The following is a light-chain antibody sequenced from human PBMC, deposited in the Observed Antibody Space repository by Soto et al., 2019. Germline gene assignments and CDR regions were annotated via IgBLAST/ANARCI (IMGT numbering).Light chain of an antibody. V-gene: IGLV2-8*01. J-gene: IGLJ3*02. CDR1: SSDVGGYNY. CDR3: CSYAGSNNRV. Sequence: QSVLTQPPSASGSPGQSVTISCIGTSSDVGGYNYVSWYQQHPGKAPKLMINEVSKRPSGVPDRFSGSKSGNTASLTVSGLQAEDEADYYCCSYAGSNNRVFGGGTKLTVL. CDR2: EVS.